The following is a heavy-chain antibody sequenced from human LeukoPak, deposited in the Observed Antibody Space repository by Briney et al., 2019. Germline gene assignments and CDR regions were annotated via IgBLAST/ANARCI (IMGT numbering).Heavy chain of an antibody. D-gene: IGHD3-10*01. CDR1: GYTFTSYG. Sequence: ASVKVSCKASGYTFTSYGISWVRQAPGQGLEWMGWISAYNGNTNYAQKLQGRVTMTTDTSTSTAYMELRSLRSDDTAVYYCAREGWLARVRGVAFDYWGQGTLVTVSS. V-gene: IGHV1-18*01. CDR2: ISAYNGNT. J-gene: IGHJ4*02. CDR3: AREGWLARVRGVAFDY.